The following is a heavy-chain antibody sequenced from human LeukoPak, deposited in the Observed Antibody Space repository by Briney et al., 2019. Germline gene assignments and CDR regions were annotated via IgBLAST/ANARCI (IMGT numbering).Heavy chain of an antibody. CDR2: IKQDGSEQ. J-gene: IGHJ4*02. Sequence: GGSLRLSCEASGFTFSVYWMSWVRQAPGKGAEWVANIKQDGSEQYYVDSVKGRFTISRDNAKNSLYLQMYSLRVEDTAVYYCTRDVTGGYHIEGYWGQGTLVTVSS. CDR1: GFTFSVYW. D-gene: IGHD3-16*01. V-gene: IGHV3-7*03. CDR3: TRDVTGGYHIEGY.